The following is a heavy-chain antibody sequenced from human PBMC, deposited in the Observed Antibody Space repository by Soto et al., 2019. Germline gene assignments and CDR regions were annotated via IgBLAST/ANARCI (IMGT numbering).Heavy chain of an antibody. CDR1: GGSISSSSYY. V-gene: IGHV4-39*01. CDR3: ARLTMAGISGV. J-gene: IGHJ4*02. D-gene: IGHD6-19*01. Sequence: PSETLSLTCTVSGGSISSSSYYWGWIRQPPGNGLEWIGSIYYSGSTYYNPSLKSRVTISVDTSKNQFSLKLSSVTAADTAVYYCARLTMAGISGVWGQGTLVTVSS. CDR2: IYYSGST.